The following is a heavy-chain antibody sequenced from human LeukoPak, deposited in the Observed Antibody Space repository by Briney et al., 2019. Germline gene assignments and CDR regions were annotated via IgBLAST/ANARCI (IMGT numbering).Heavy chain of an antibody. D-gene: IGHD2-15*01. CDR3: ARDFCSSGSCHEDY. CDR1: GFTFSSYA. Sequence: GGSLRLSCAASGFTFSSYAMTWVRQAPGKGLEWVSGISGSGGATYSADSVKGRFTISRDNPKNTLYLQMNSLRAEDTAVYYCARDFCSSGSCHEDYWGQGTLVTVSS. CDR2: ISGSGGAT. J-gene: IGHJ4*02. V-gene: IGHV3-23*01.